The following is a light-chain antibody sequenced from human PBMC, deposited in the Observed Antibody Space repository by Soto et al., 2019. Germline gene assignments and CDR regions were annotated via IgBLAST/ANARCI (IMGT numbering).Light chain of an antibody. J-gene: IGKJ1*01. V-gene: IGKV3-11*01. CDR2: AAS. CDR1: QRVGSS. Sequence: EIVLTQSPATLSLSPRQMATLSCRPSQRVGSSLAWYQQKLGQAPSLLIYAASDRATGIPGRFSRSGSGTDFTLIIGSVGPEDFAFYYCQRGNTWLWKCGQGPKV. CDR3: QRGNTWLWK.